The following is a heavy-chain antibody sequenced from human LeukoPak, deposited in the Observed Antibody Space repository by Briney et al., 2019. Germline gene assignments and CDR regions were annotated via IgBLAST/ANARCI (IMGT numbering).Heavy chain of an antibody. D-gene: IGHD1-26*01. V-gene: IGHV1-2*02. Sequence: ASVKVSCKASGYTFSGYYLHWMRQAPGQGPEWMGWINCNNGGTSYPQKFQGRATMTRDTSMSTAYMELSSLKSDDTAVYYCARSQGHYGGSLDYWGQGTLVTVSS. CDR3: ARSQGHYGGSLDY. CDR1: GYTFSGYY. CDR2: INCNNGGT. J-gene: IGHJ4*02.